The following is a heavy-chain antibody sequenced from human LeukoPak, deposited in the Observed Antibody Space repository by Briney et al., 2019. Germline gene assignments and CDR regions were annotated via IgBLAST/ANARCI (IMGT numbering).Heavy chain of an antibody. V-gene: IGHV3-7*01. CDR3: AREGGRYYFDY. CDR1: SFTFSSYW. D-gene: IGHD2-15*01. J-gene: IGHJ4*02. Sequence: GGSLRLSCAASSFTFSSYWMTWVRQAPGKGLEWVANIKQDGSEKYYVDSVKGRFTISRDNAKNSLYLQMNSLRAEDTAVYYCAREGGRYYFDYWGQGTLVTVSS. CDR2: IKQDGSEK.